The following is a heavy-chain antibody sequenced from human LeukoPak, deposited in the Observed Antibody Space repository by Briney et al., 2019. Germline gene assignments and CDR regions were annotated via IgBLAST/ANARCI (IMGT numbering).Heavy chain of an antibody. V-gene: IGHV1-8*01. Sequence: ASVKVSCKASGYTFTSYDINWVRQATGQGLEWMGWMNPNSGNTGYAQKFQGRVTMTRNTSISTAYMELSSLRSEDTAVYYCARGSQADCSSTSCYVRPQFDPWGQGTLVTVSS. CDR1: GYTFTSYD. J-gene: IGHJ5*02. CDR3: ARGSQADCSSTSCYVRPQFDP. CDR2: MNPNSGNT. D-gene: IGHD2-2*01.